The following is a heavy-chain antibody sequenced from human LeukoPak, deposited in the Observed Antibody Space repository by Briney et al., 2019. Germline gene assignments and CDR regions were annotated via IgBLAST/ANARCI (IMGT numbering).Heavy chain of an antibody. J-gene: IGHJ4*02. V-gene: IGHV3-23*01. Sequence: GGSLRLSCAASGFTFSSYAMSWVRQAPGKGLEWVSAISGSGGSTYYADSVKGRFTISRDNSKNSLYLQMNSLRAEDTAVYYCAREGEINYYDSSGYYPYWGQGTLVTVSS. CDR1: GFTFSSYA. CDR3: AREGEINYYDSSGYYPY. D-gene: IGHD3-22*01. CDR2: ISGSGGST.